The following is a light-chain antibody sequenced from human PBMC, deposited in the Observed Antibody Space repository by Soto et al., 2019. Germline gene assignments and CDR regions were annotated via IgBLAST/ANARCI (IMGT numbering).Light chain of an antibody. V-gene: IGLV1-40*01. J-gene: IGLJ1*01. CDR3: QSYDSSLSGLYV. Sequence: QSVLAQPPSVSGAPGQRVAISCTGSDSNIGAGFDVHWYQQLPGTAPRLLIYGNNKRPSGVPDRFSGSKSATSASLAITGLQAEDEAEYYCQSYDSSLSGLYVFGTGTKV. CDR1: DSNIGAGFD. CDR2: GNN.